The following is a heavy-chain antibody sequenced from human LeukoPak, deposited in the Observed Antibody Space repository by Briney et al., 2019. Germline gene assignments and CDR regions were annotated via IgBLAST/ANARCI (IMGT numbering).Heavy chain of an antibody. CDR3: AKDRNRWLYNWFDP. J-gene: IGHJ5*02. D-gene: IGHD3-10*01. CDR1: GFTFDDYA. Sequence: GGSLRLSCAASGFTFDDYAMPWVRQAPGKGLEWVSGISWNSGSIGYADSVKGRFTISRDNAKNSLYLQMNSLRAEDTALYYCAKDRNRWLYNWFDPWGQGTLVTVSS. CDR2: ISWNSGSI. V-gene: IGHV3-9*01.